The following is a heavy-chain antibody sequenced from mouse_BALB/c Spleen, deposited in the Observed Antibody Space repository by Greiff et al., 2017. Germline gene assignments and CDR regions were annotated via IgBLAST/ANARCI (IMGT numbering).Heavy chain of an antibody. CDR1: GYTFTSYW. J-gene: IGHJ4*01. Sequence: VKVVESGAELAKPGASVKMSCKASGYTFTSYWMHWVKQRPGQGLEWIGYINPSTGYTEYNQKFKDKATLTADKSSSTAYMQLSSLTSEDSAVYYCARSGGYYDAMDYWGQGTSVTVSS. V-gene: IGHV1-7*01. D-gene: IGHD1-1*02. CDR2: INPSTGYT. CDR3: ARSGGYYDAMDY.